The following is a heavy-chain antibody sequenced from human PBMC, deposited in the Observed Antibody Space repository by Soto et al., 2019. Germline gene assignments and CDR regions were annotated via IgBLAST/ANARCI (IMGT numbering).Heavy chain of an antibody. Sequence: QVQLVESGGGVVQPGRSLRLSCAASGFTFSSYAMHWVRQAPGKGLEWVAVISYDGSNKYYADSVKGRFTISRDNSKNTLYLQMNSLRAEDTAVYYCARDRYYYDSSGYPNWFDPWGQGTLVTVSS. J-gene: IGHJ5*02. CDR3: ARDRYYYDSSGYPNWFDP. CDR1: GFTFSSYA. CDR2: ISYDGSNK. D-gene: IGHD3-22*01. V-gene: IGHV3-30-3*01.